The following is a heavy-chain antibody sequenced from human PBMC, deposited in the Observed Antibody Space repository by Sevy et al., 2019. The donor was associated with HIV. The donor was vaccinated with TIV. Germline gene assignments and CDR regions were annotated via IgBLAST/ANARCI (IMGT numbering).Heavy chain of an antibody. V-gene: IGHV3-23*01. D-gene: IGHD4-17*01. CDR3: AKVRLRGDPYNAFDI. CDR1: GFTFSSYA. J-gene: IGHJ3*02. Sequence: GWSLRLSCAASGFTFSSYAMSWVRQAPGKGLEWVSVISGSGGSTYYADSVKGRFTISRDNSKNTLYLQMNSLRAEDTAVYYCAKVRLRGDPYNAFDIWGQGTMVTVSS. CDR2: ISGSGGST.